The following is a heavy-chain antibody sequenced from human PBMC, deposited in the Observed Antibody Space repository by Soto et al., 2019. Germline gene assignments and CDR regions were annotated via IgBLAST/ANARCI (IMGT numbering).Heavy chain of an antibody. CDR1: GGSISSSSYY. J-gene: IGHJ3*02. CDR2: IYYSGST. V-gene: IGHV4-39*01. D-gene: IGHD2-21*02. Sequence: QLQLQESGPGLVKPSETLSLTCTVSGGSISSSSYYWGWIRQPPGKGLEWLGGIYYSGSTYYNPSLKSRVTISVDTSKNKFSLKLSSVTAADTAVYYCARHKRKVIVVVTAYAFDIWGQGTMVTVSS. CDR3: ARHKRKVIVVVTAYAFDI.